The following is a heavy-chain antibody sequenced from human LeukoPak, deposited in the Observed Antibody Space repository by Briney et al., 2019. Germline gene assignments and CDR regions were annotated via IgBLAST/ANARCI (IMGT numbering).Heavy chain of an antibody. CDR2: ISAYNGNR. CDR1: GYTFTSYG. CDR3: ARDCTNGVCSTFDY. Sequence: VASVKVPCKASGYTFTSYGISWVRQAPGQGLEWMGWISAYNGNRNYAQELQGRVTMTTDTSTSTAYMELRSLRSDDTAVYYCARDCTNGVCSTFDYWGQGTLVTVSS. J-gene: IGHJ4*02. D-gene: IGHD2-8*01. V-gene: IGHV1-18*01.